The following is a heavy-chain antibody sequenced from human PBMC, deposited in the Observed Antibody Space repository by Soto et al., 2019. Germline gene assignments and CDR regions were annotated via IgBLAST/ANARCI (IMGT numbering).Heavy chain of an antibody. J-gene: IGHJ4*02. D-gene: IGHD3-9*01. CDR2: VSYDGIDE. CDR3: VRVFDTYYFDL. V-gene: IGHV3-30*03. CDR1: GFTFTSFG. Sequence: HLVGSLRLSCAASGFTFTSFGIHWVRQAPGKGLEWVAVVSYDGIDENYADSVKGRFSISRDNSKKTVYLQMNSLRAEDTAVYYCVRVFDTYYFDLWGQGNMVTAPQ.